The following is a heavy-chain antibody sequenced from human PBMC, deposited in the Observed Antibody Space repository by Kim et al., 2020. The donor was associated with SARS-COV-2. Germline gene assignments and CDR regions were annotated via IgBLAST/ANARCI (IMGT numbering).Heavy chain of an antibody. CDR3: ARNFLGITMVRGVQTDVKNNSYFDY. Sequence: SETLSLTCTVSGGSISSSSYYWGWIRQPPGKGLEWIGSIYYSGSTYYNPSLKSRVTISVDTSKNQFSLKLSSVTAADTAVYYCARNFLGITMVRGVQTDVKNNSYFDYWGQGTLVTVSS. V-gene: IGHV4-39*01. CDR2: IYYSGST. J-gene: IGHJ4*02. CDR1: GGSISSSSYY. D-gene: IGHD3-10*01.